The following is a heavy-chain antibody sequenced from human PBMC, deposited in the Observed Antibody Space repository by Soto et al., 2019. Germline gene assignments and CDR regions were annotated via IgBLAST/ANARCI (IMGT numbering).Heavy chain of an antibody. CDR3: AKYRIAAAGTGFDY. CDR2: ISGSGGST. J-gene: IGHJ4*02. Sequence: PGWSLRLSCAASGFTFSSYAMSWVRQAPGKGLEWVSAISGSGGSTYYADSVKGRFTISRDNSKNTLYLQMNSLRAEDTAVYYCAKYRIAAAGTGFDYWGQGTLVPSPQ. V-gene: IGHV3-23*01. CDR1: GFTFSSYA. D-gene: IGHD6-13*01.